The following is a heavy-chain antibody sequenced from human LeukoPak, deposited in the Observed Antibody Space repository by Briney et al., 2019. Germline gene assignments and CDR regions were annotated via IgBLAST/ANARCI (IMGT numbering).Heavy chain of an antibody. CDR2: IYYSGST. CDR3: ARTYYYDSSGYRIDAFDI. CDR1: GGSISSSSYY. Sequence: SETLSLTCTVSGGSISSSSYYWGWIRQPPGTGLEWIGSIYYSGSTYYNPSLKSRVTISVDTSKNQFSLKLSSVTAADTAVYYCARTYYYDSSGYRIDAFDIWGQGTMVTVSS. V-gene: IGHV4-39*01. D-gene: IGHD3-22*01. J-gene: IGHJ3*02.